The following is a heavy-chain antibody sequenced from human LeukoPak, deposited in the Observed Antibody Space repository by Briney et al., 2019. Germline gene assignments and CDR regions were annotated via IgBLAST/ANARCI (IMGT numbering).Heavy chain of an antibody. J-gene: IGHJ3*02. CDR2: IYPGDSDT. CDR1: GYSFTSYW. CDR3: ARPQQYYYDSSGFRAFDI. D-gene: IGHD3-22*01. Sequence: GESLKISCKGSGYSFTSYWIGWGRQMPGKGLEWMGIIYPGDSDTRYSPSFQGQVTISADKSISTAYLQWSSLKASDTAMYYCARPQQYYYDSSGFRAFDIWGQGTMVTVSS. V-gene: IGHV5-51*01.